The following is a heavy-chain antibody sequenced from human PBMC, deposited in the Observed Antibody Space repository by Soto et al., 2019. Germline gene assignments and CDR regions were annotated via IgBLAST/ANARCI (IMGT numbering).Heavy chain of an antibody. CDR2: IYYNGNT. J-gene: IGHJ5*02. CDR3: ARTADNWFAP. Sequence: PSETLSLTCTVSNGAMNSGTSHWDWIRQPPGKGLEWIGNIYYNGNTLYNPSLGSRVRISLDTSKNQFSLTLRSVTAADSAVYYCARTADNWFAPWGQGTLVTVSS. D-gene: IGHD6-19*01. V-gene: IGHV4-39*01. CDR1: NGAMNSGTSH.